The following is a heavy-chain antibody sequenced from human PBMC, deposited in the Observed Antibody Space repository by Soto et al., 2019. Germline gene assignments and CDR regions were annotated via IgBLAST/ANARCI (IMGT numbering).Heavy chain of an antibody. CDR2: ISAYNGNT. CDR1: GYTFTSYG. CDR3: ARDWSSSSGYYYYGMDV. J-gene: IGHJ6*02. V-gene: IGHV1-18*01. Sequence: GASVKVSCKASGYTFTSYGISWVRQAPGQGLEWMGWISAYNGNTNYAQKLQGRVTMSTDTSTSTAYMELRSLRSDDTAVYYCARDWSSSSGYYYYGMDVWGQGTTVTVSS. D-gene: IGHD6-6*01.